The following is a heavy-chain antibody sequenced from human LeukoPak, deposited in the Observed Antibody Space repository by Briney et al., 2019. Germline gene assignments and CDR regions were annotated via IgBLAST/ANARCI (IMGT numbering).Heavy chain of an antibody. Sequence: SXXLSLTCTVSGGSISSYYWSWIRQPAGKGLEWIGRIYTSGSTNYNPSLKSRVTMSVDTSKNQFSLKLSSVTAPDTAVYYCARETRAYGSGNLDYWGQGTLVTVYS. CDR2: IYTSGST. D-gene: IGHD3-10*01. CDR3: ARETRAYGSGNLDY. J-gene: IGHJ4*02. CDR1: GGSISSYY. V-gene: IGHV4-4*07.